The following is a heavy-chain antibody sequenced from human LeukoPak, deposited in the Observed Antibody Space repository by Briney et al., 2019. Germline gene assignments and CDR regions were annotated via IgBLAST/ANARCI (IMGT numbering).Heavy chain of an antibody. CDR2: ISGSGGST. J-gene: IGHJ4*02. V-gene: IGHV3-23*01. D-gene: IGHD3-22*01. CDR1: GFTFSSYA. Sequence: PGGSLRLSCAASGFTFSSYAMSWVRQAPGKGLEWVSAISGSGGSTYYADSVKGRFTISRDNSKNTLYLQMNSLRAEDTAVYYCAKDQDFYYHDSSGKGPFDYWGQGTLVTVSS. CDR3: AKDQDFYYHDSSGKGPFDY.